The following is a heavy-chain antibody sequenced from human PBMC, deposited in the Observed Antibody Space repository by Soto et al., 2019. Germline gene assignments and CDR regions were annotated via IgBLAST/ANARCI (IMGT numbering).Heavy chain of an antibody. D-gene: IGHD3-10*01. Sequence: QVQLVQSGAEVKKPGASVKVSCKASGYTFSNYGISWGRQAPGQGLEWMGWISAYNGNIKFAQKVQGRVTMSTDTLTSPAYMELRSRRSDDTAVYYCVRDPPGEGAAMFALWGKGTLVTVSS. CDR1: GYTFSNYG. J-gene: IGHJ4*02. CDR2: ISAYNGNI. V-gene: IGHV1-18*01. CDR3: VRDPPGEGAAMFAL.